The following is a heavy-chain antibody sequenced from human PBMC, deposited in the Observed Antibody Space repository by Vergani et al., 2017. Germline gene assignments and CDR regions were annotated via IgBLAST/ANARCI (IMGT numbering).Heavy chain of an antibody. V-gene: IGHV3-23*01. CDR1: GFTFSSHA. CDR3: GRGSDNYN. Sequence: EVQLLQSEGAVVQPGGSLRLSCVASGFTFSSHAMSWVRQGHGQGLEWVSSVKNNGASTQYADSVKGRFSISRDNSKNNLYLQMNSLRVEDTAVYYCGRGSDNYNWCQGTLVTVSS. J-gene: IGHJ4*02. CDR2: VKNNGAST. D-gene: IGHD5-24*01.